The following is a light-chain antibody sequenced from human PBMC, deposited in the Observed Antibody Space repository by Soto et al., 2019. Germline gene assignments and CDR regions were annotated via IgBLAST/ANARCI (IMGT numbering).Light chain of an antibody. Sequence: QSALTQPASVSASPGQSITISCTGSTDDIGSWNYVSWYQHHPGKAPRLVIYDVTHRPSGVSDRFSGSKSGNTASLTISGLQPEDEADYYCLSYTPNSIISVFGTGTKLTVL. CDR3: LSYTPNSIISV. CDR1: TDDIGSWNY. CDR2: DVT. J-gene: IGLJ1*01. V-gene: IGLV2-14*03.